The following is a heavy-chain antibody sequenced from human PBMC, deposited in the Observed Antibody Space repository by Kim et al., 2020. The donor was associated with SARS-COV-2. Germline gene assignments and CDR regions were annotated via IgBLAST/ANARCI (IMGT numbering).Heavy chain of an antibody. V-gene: IGHV3-7*01. Sequence: GGSLRLSCAASGFTFSSYWMTWFRQAPGKGLEWVANIKQDGNQKYYVDSVKGRFTISRDNAKNSLYLQMNSLRAEDTAVYYCARDGDLYSSGKDAFDIGGQGTLVTVSS. D-gene: IGHD6-19*01. CDR3: ARDGDLYSSGKDAFDI. CDR2: IKQDGNQK. J-gene: IGHJ3*02. CDR1: GFTFSSYW.